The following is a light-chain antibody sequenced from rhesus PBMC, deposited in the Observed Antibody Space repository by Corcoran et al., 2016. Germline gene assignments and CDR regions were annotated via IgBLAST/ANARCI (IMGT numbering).Light chain of an antibody. V-gene: IGKV2-91*01. CDR3: MQGTQLPLT. J-gene: IGKJ4*01. CDR1: QSLLDSNGYTY. Sequence: DIVMTQTPLSLPVTLGEPASISCRSSQSLLDSNGYTYLYWYLQKPSQSPQLLMYFASYRASGVPDRFSGSGSGTDFTLGISRVEAEDIGGYYCMQGTQLPLTFGGGTKVELK. CDR2: FAS.